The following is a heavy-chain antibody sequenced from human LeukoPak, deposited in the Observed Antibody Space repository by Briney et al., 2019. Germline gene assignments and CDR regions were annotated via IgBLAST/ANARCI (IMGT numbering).Heavy chain of an antibody. J-gene: IGHJ4*02. CDR3: AREIAYCGGDCPFDY. CDR1: GYTFTSYG. V-gene: IGHV1-18*01. CDR2: ISAYNGNT. Sequence: GTSVKVSCKASGYTFTSYGISWVRQAPGQGLEWMGWISAYNGNTNYAQKLQGRVTMTTDTSTSTAYMELRSLRSDDTAVYYCAREIAYCGGDCPFDYWGQGTLVTVSS. D-gene: IGHD2-21*02.